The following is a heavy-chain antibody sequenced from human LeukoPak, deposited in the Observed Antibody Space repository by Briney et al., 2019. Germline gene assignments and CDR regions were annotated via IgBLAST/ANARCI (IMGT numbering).Heavy chain of an antibody. D-gene: IGHD3-3*01. Sequence: SETLSLTCAVYGGSFSGYYWSWIRQPPGKGLEWIGEINHSGSTNYNPSLKSRVTISVDTSKNQFSLKLSSVTAADTAVYYCARESYYDFWSGYYRPNYFDYWGQGTLVTVSS. CDR1: GGSFSGYY. J-gene: IGHJ4*02. CDR2: INHSGST. CDR3: ARESYYDFWSGYYRPNYFDY. V-gene: IGHV4-34*01.